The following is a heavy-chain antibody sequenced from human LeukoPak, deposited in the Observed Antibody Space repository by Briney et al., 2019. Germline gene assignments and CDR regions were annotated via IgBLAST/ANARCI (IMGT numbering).Heavy chain of an antibody. J-gene: IGHJ3*02. Sequence: GGSLRLSCAASGFTFSSCWMHWVRQAPGKGLVWVSRINSDGSSTSYADSVKGRFTISRDNAKNTLYMQMNSLRAEDTAVYYCAREKDYGDNDAFDIWGQGTMVTVSS. CDR2: INSDGSST. CDR3: AREKDYGDNDAFDI. CDR1: GFTFSSCW. V-gene: IGHV3-74*01. D-gene: IGHD4-17*01.